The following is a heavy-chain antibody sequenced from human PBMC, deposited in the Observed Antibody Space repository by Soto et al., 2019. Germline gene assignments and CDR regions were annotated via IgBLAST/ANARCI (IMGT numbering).Heavy chain of an antibody. Sequence: PGGSLRLSCAASRLTFGRYAMSWVRQAPGKGLEWVSGISGRGTSTYYADSVKGRFTISRDNSNNTLYLQMDNLRAGDTAVYYCAKAFYREEDGYNSFDYWGQGTMVTVSS. CDR3: AKAFYREEDGYNSFDY. V-gene: IGHV3-23*01. CDR1: RLTFGRYA. J-gene: IGHJ4*02. D-gene: IGHD2-21*01. CDR2: ISGRGTST.